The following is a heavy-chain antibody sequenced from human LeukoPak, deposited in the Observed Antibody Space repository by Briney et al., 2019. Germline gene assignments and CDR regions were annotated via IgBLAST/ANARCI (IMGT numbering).Heavy chain of an antibody. D-gene: IGHD3-9*01. CDR3: ARGAQDYDILTGYYKRGNWFDP. V-gene: IGHV4-38-2*02. CDR1: GYSISSGYY. J-gene: IGHJ5*02. CDR2: IYHSGNT. Sequence: TPSETLSLTCTVSGYSISSGYYWGWIRQPPGKGLEWIGSIYHSGNTYYSPSLKSRVTISVDTSRNQFSLKLNSVTAADTAVYYCARGAQDYDILTGYYKRGNWFDPWGQGTLVTVSS.